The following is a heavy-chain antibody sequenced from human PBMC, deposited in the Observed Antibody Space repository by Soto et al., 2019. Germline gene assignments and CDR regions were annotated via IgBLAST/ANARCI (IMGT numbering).Heavy chain of an antibody. J-gene: IGHJ3*02. CDR1: GYTFINYY. Sequence: QVQLVQSGAEVKKPGASVKVSCKASGYTFINYYMHWVRQAPGQGLEWMGIINPNGGSTTYAQKFQGRVPLTRDTSTNTVNMELSSLRSEDTAVYYCAREKWLVRRNDPFDIWGQGTMVTVSS. D-gene: IGHD6-19*01. CDR3: AREKWLVRRNDPFDI. CDR2: INPNGGST. V-gene: IGHV1-46*01.